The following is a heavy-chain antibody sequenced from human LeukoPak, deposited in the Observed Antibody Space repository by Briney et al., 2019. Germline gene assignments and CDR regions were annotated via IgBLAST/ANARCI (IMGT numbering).Heavy chain of an antibody. D-gene: IGHD5-24*01. Sequence: SETLSLTCAVYGGSLSGYYWSWIRQPPGKGLEWIGEIYHSGSTHYNPSLKSRVTVSVDTSKNQFSLKLNSVTAADTAVYFCARAIRDGYNPDFYYYLDVWGKGTTVSVSS. CDR2: IYHSGST. CDR1: GGSLSGYY. CDR3: ARAIRDGYNPDFYYYLDV. V-gene: IGHV4-34*01. J-gene: IGHJ6*03.